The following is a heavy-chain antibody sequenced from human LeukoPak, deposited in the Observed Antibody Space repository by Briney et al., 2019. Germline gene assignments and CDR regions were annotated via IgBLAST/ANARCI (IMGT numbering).Heavy chain of an antibody. CDR3: ARGVSYYDSSGYYNEYFQH. J-gene: IGHJ1*01. V-gene: IGHV4-59*08. D-gene: IGHD3-22*01. CDR2: SYYTGST. CDR1: GGSISSYF. Sequence: SETLSLTCTVSGGSISSYFWTWIRQPPGKGLEWIGYSYYTGSTNYNPSLKSRVIISLDTSKNQFSLKLSSVTAADTAVYYCARGVSYYDSSGYYNEYFQHWGQGTLVTVSS.